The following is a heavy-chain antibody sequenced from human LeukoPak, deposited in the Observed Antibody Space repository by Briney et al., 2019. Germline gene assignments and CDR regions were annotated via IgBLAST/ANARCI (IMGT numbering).Heavy chain of an antibody. CDR2: INHSGSN. Sequence: SETLSLTCAVYGGSFSGYYWSWIRQPPGKGLEWMGEINHSGSNNYNPSLKSRVTISVDTSKNQFSLKLSSVTAADTAVYYCARGWYYYDSSGYYNYWGQGTLVTVSS. J-gene: IGHJ4*02. CDR3: ARGWYYYDSSGYYNY. CDR1: GGSFSGYY. V-gene: IGHV4-34*01. D-gene: IGHD3-22*01.